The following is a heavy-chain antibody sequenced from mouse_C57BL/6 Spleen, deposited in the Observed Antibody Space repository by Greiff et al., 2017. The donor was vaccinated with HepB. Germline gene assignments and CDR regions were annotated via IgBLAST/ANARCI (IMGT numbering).Heavy chain of an antibody. CDR2: INPNNGGT. Sequence: EVKLMESGPELVKPGASVKISCKASGYTFTDYYMNWVKQSHGKSLEWIGDINPNNGGTSYNQKFKGKATLTVDKSSSTAYMELRSLTSEDPAVYYCAREAFYFDYWGQGTTLTVSS. V-gene: IGHV1-26*01. J-gene: IGHJ2*01. D-gene: IGHD3-2*02. CDR1: GYTFTDYY. CDR3: AREAFYFDY.